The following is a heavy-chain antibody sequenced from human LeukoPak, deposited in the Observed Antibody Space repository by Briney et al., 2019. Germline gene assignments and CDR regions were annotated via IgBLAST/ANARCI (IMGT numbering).Heavy chain of an antibody. V-gene: IGHV3-48*01. Sequence: GGSLRLSCAASGFTFSSYSMNWVRQAPGKGLEWVSYISSSSSTIYYADSVKGRFTISRDNAKNSLYLQMNSLRAEDTAVYYCARKVQLWLDYYGMAVWGQGTTVTVSS. D-gene: IGHD5-18*01. CDR3: ARKVQLWLDYYGMAV. J-gene: IGHJ6*02. CDR1: GFTFSSYS. CDR2: ISSSSSTI.